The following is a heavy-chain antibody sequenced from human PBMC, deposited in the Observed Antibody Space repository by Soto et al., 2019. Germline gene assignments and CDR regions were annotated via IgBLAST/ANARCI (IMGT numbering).Heavy chain of an antibody. CDR3: TGPYPYYFDS. Sequence: QVQLQQWGAGLLKPSETLSLTCTVYGGSFSTYYWSWIRQPPGKGLEWIGEINNSGNTNYNPSLMGRVTMSFDTSKNQFSLKLSSVTAADTAVYYCTGPYPYYFDSWGQGTLVTVSS. CDR1: GGSFSTYY. CDR2: INNSGNT. J-gene: IGHJ4*02. V-gene: IGHV4-34*01.